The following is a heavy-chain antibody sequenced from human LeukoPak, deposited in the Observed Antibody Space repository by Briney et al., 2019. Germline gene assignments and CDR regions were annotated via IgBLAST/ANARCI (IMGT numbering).Heavy chain of an antibody. CDR3: ARGYYDILIGKGYFDY. CDR1: GDSMGQYY. V-gene: IGHV4-59*08. Sequence: TSETLSLTCSVSGDSMGQYYWSWIRQSPGRGLEWIGYTHHSGITKYKSSLKSRVTISVDTSKNHFSLRLSSVTAADTAVYYCARGYYDILIGKGYFDYWGQGKMVTVSS. CDR2: THHSGIT. D-gene: IGHD3-9*01. J-gene: IGHJ4*02.